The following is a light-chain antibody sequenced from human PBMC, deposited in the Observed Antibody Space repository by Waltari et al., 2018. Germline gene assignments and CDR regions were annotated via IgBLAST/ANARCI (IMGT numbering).Light chain of an antibody. CDR1: KSLVHSDGNTY. Sequence: DVVMTQSLRSLPVTLGQPASTSCRSNKSLVHSDGNTYLNRFQQRPVKSPRRLVYKVSSRDSGVLDKFSGGGSGTDLPLKISRVEAEDVGVYYCMKGTHWPRTFGQGTKVEIK. CDR3: MKGTHWPRT. CDR2: KVS. V-gene: IGKV2-30*02. J-gene: IGKJ1*01.